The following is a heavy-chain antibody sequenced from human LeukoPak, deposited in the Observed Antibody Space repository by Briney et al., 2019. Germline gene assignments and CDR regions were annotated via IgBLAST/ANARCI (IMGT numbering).Heavy chain of an antibody. CDR2: ITSGGYTT. CDR3: AREASSYAPSEPFYFDY. J-gene: IGHJ4*02. V-gene: IGHV3-48*03. CDR1: GFSFSSHD. D-gene: IGHD6-6*01. Sequence: GGSLRLSCTASGFSFSSHDMNWVRQAPGKGLEWVSYITSGGYTTRYAASVKGRFTISRDNAKNSLYLQMNSLKAEDTAVYYCAREASSYAPSEPFYFDYWGQGTLVTVSS.